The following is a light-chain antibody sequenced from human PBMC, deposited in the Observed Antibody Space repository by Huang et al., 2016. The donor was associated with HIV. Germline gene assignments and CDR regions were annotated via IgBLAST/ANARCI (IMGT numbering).Light chain of an antibody. CDR3: QQYNDWPFT. CDR2: GSS. J-gene: IGKJ4*01. V-gene: IGKV3-15*01. CDR1: QSVSST. Sequence: EIVMTQSPAILSVAPGERATLSCRASQSVSSTLAWYQQKPGQAPQLLIYGSSTRATGIPARFSGSGSWTEFTLTISSLQSEDFAVYYCQQYNDWPFTFGGGTKVEIK.